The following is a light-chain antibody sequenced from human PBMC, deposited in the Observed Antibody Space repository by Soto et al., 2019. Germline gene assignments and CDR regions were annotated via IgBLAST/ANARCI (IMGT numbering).Light chain of an antibody. V-gene: IGKV1-33*01. J-gene: IGKJ4*01. CDR1: QGIAKY. CDR3: QQSDNLPLT. CDR2: HAS. Sequence: DTQMTQSPSSLSASIGDRVTITCQASQGIAKYLHWYQQKPGKAPKLLIYHASNLQTGVPSRFSGSGSGTHFTLIISRLQPDDIATYFCQQSDNLPLTFGGGTKLEIK.